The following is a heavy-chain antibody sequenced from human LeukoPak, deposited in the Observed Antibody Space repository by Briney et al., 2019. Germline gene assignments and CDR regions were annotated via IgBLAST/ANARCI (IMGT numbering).Heavy chain of an antibody. J-gene: IGHJ4*02. D-gene: IGHD3-3*01. CDR2: IRSKAYGGTT. CDR3: TRDRSYYDFWSGYNDY. Sequence: GGSLRLSCTASGFTFGDYAMSWIRQAPGKGLEWVGFIRSKAYGGTTEYAASVKGRFTISRDDSKSIAYLQMNSLKTEDTAVYYCTRDRSYYDFWSGYNDYWGQGTLVTVSS. V-gene: IGHV3-49*03. CDR1: GFTFGDYA.